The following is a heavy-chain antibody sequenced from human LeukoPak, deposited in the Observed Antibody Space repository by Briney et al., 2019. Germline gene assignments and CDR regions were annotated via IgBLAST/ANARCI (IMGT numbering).Heavy chain of an antibody. V-gene: IGHV1-3*03. CDR3: AIRDGHTDH. D-gene: IGHD5-24*01. CDR1: GYTFTNYA. Sequence: ASVTVSSKPSGYTFTNYAMHWVRQAPGQTIQWLAWINPANGYTRYSQHFQDRVTVSSDTSADTAYMELSSLRSEDKAIYYCAIRDGHTDHWGQGTLVTVSS. CDR2: INPANGYT. J-gene: IGHJ4*02.